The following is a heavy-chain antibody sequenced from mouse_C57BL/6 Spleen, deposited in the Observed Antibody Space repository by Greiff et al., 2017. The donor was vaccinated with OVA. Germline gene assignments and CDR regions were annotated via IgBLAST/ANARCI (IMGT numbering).Heavy chain of an antibody. CDR3: ARGGANWVYFDY. Sequence: QVQLQQSGAELVKPGASVKISCKASGYAFSSYWMNWVKQRPGKGLEWIGQIYPGDGDTNYNGKFKGKATLTADKSSSTAYMQLSSLTSEDSAVYFCARGGANWVYFDYWGQGTTLTVSS. CDR2: IYPGDGDT. J-gene: IGHJ2*01. V-gene: IGHV1-80*01. CDR1: GYAFSSYW. D-gene: IGHD4-1*01.